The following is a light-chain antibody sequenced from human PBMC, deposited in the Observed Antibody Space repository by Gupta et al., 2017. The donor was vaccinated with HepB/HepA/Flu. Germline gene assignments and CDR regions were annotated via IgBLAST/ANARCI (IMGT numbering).Light chain of an antibody. CDR3: QQLNSYPLT. J-gene: IGKJ4*01. Sequence: DIQLTQSPSFLSASVGDRVTITCRASQGISNYVAWYQQKSGKTPKLLIYAASTLQSGVPSRFSGSGSGTEFTLTISSLQPEDFATYSCQQLNSYPLTFGGGTKVDIK. CDR2: AAS. CDR1: QGISNY. V-gene: IGKV1-9*01.